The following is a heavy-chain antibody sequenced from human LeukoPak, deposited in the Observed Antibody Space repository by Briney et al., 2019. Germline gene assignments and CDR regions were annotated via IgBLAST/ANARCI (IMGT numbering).Heavy chain of an antibody. CDR3: ARVRRGSGYLDY. CDR1: GGSISSGGYY. V-gene: IGHV4-31*03. J-gene: IGHJ4*02. CDR2: IYYSGST. Sequence: SQTLSLTCTVSGGSISSGGYYWSWIRQHPGKGLEWIGYIYYSGSTYYNPSLKSRVTISVDTSKNQFSLKLSSVTAADTAVYYCARVRRGSGYLDYWGQGTLVTVSS. D-gene: IGHD2-15*01.